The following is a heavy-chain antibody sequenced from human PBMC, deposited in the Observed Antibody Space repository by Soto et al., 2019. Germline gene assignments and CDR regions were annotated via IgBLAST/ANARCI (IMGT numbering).Heavy chain of an antibody. CDR3: SGGVGDAF. J-gene: IGHJ4*02. CDR2: INQDGSEK. CDR1: ESTVSRDW. V-gene: IGHV3-7*04. D-gene: IGHD1-26*01. Sequence: EVPLVESGGGLVQTGGSLRLSCAIFESTVSRDWMNWVRQAPGKGLEWVAHINQDGSEKYYVDSVKGRFTISRDNAKKSLYLQMNGRRPADTAMYYCSGGVGDAFWGQGTLVTVSS.